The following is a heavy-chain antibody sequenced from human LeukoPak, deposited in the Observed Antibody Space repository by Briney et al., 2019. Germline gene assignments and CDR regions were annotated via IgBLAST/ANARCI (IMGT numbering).Heavy chain of an antibody. CDR2: INPNSGGT. CDR1: GYTFTGYY. J-gene: IGHJ6*03. D-gene: IGHD3-3*01. V-gene: IGHV1-2*02. CDR3: ARQYYDFWSGYYYYYYMDV. Sequence: ASVKVSCKASGYTFTGYYMHWMRQAPGQGLEWMGWINPNSGGTNYAQKFQGRVTMTRDTSISTAYMELSRLRSDDTAVYYCARQYYDFWSGYYYYYYMDVWGKGTTVTVSS.